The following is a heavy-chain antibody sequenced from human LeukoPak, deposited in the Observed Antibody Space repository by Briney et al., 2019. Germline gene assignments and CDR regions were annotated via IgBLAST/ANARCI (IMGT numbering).Heavy chain of an antibody. CDR2: INHSGST. V-gene: IGHV4-34*01. D-gene: IGHD6-13*01. CDR1: GGSFSGYY. Sequence: SETLSLTCAVYGGSFSGYYWSWIRQPPGKGPEWIGEINHSGSTNYNPSLKSRVTISVDTSKNQFSLKLSSVTAADTAVYYCARVNPIAAAGITDYWGQGTLVTVSS. J-gene: IGHJ4*02. CDR3: ARVNPIAAAGITDY.